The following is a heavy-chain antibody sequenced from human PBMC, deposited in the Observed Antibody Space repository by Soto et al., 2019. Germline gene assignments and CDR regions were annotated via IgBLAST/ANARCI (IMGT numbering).Heavy chain of an antibody. V-gene: IGHV1-8*01. Sequence: ASVKVSCKASGYTFTSYDINWVRQATGQGLEWMGWMNPNSGNTGYAQKFQGRVTMTRNTSISTAYMELSSLRSEDTAVYYCARLASRYDXWSGYYNRQYYYYGMDVWGQGTTVTVSS. CDR3: ARLASRYDXWSGYYNRQYYYYGMDV. J-gene: IGHJ6*02. D-gene: IGHD3-3*01. CDR1: GYTFTSYD. CDR2: MNPNSGNT.